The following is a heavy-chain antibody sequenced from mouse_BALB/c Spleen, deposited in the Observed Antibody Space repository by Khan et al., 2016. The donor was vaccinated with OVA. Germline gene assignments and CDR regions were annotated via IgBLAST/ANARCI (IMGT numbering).Heavy chain of an antibody. CDR3: AREGDYYRNDDWFAY. V-gene: IGHV1-4*01. CDR1: GYTFTSYT. D-gene: IGHD2-14*01. J-gene: IGHJ3*01. CDR2: INPSSGYT. Sequence: QVQLKQSGAELARPWASVTMSCKASGYTFTSYTMHWVQQRPGQGLEWIGYINPSSGYTNYYQKFKDKATFTADKSSRTDYMQLSSLTSEESADYYCAREGDYYRNDDWFAYWGQGTLVTVSA.